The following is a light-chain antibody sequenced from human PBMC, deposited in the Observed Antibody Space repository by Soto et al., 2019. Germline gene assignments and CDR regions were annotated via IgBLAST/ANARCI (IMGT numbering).Light chain of an antibody. CDR3: QQYGSSPWT. V-gene: IGKV3-20*01. J-gene: IGKJ1*01. CDR2: GAS. Sequence: EILLTPSPGTLSLYPGEIATLSCRASQSVGSSYLAWYQQKPGQAPRLLIYGASSRATGIPDRFSGSGSGTDFTLTISRLEPEDFAVYYCQQYGSSPWTFGQGTKVDI. CDR1: QSVGSSY.